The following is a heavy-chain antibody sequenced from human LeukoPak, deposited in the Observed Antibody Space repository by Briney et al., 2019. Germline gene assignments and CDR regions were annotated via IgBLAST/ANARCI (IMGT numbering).Heavy chain of an antibody. CDR2: MNPNSGNT. CDR3: ARGPWIQLWLAYYYGMDV. D-gene: IGHD5-18*01. CDR1: GYTFTSYD. V-gene: IGHV1-8*01. Sequence: ASVRLSCKASGYTFTSYDINWVRQATGQGLEWMGWMNPNSGNTGYAQKFQGRVTMTRNTSISTAYMELSSLRSEDTAVYYCARGPWIQLWLAYYYGMDVWGQGTTVTVSS. J-gene: IGHJ6*02.